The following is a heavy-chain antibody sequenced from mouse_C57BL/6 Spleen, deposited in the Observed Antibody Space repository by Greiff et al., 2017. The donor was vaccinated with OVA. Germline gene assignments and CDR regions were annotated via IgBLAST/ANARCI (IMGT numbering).Heavy chain of an antibody. CDR2: IDPSDSET. CDR3: ARKLGAWFAY. V-gene: IGHV1-52*01. D-gene: IGHD4-1*01. Sequence: QVQLQQPGAELVRPGSSVKLSCKASGYTFTSYWMHWVKQRPIQGLEWIGNIDPSDSETNYNQKFKDKATLTVDKSSSTAYMQLSSLTSEDSAVYYCARKLGAWFAYWGQGTLVTVSA. CDR1: GYTFTSYW. J-gene: IGHJ3*01.